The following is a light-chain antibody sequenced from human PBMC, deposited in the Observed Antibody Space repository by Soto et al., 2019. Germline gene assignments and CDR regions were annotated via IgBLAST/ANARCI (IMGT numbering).Light chain of an antibody. J-gene: IGKJ5*01. V-gene: IGKV3D-15*01. CDR3: QQYGFSPIS. Sequence: EIVMTQSPATLSVSPGEGATLSCRASQGIGSTLAWYQQKPGQTPRLLIYGASTRATGIPHRFSGSGSGPEYTLTISRLEPEDFAVYSCQQYGFSPISFGQGTRLEIK. CDR1: QGIGST. CDR2: GAS.